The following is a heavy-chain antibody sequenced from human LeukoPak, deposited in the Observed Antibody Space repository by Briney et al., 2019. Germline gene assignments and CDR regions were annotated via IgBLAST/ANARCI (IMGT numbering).Heavy chain of an antibody. D-gene: IGHD3-3*01. CDR3: ARDALSDGFLEWFFDY. CDR1: GFTFSSYG. V-gene: IGHV3-33*01. Sequence: GGSLRLSCAASGFTFSSYGMHWVRQAPGKGLEWVAVIWYDGSNKYYADSVKGRFTISRDNSKSTLYLQMNSLRAEDTAVYYCARDALSDGFLEWFFDYWGQGTLVTVSS. J-gene: IGHJ4*02. CDR2: IWYDGSNK.